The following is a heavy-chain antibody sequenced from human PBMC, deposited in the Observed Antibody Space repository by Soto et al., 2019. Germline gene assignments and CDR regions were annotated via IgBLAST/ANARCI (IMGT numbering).Heavy chain of an antibody. V-gene: IGHV1-2*04. CDR2: INPNSGGT. CDR1: GYTFTGYY. J-gene: IGHJ6*02. D-gene: IGHD6-19*01. CDR3: AREAVAQVRYNSYGMDV. Sequence: QVQLVQSGAEVKKPGASVKVSCKASGYTFTGYYMHWVRQAPGQGLEWMGWINPNSGGTNYAQKCQGWVTMTRDTSINTAYMEMSRLRSDDTAVYYCAREAVAQVRYNSYGMDVWGQGTTVTVSS.